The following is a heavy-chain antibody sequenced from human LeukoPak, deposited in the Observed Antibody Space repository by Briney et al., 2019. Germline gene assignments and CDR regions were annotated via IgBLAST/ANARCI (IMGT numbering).Heavy chain of an antibody. Sequence: SETLSLTCAVYGGSFSGYYWSWIRQPPGKGLEWIGEIKHSGSTNYNPSLKSRVTISLDTSKNQFSLKLSSLTAADTAVYYCARTNYCSGGSCSSGGWFDPWGQGTPVTVSS. J-gene: IGHJ5*02. CDR2: IKHSGST. V-gene: IGHV4-34*01. D-gene: IGHD2-15*01. CDR1: GGSFSGYY. CDR3: ARTNYCSGGSCSSGGWFDP.